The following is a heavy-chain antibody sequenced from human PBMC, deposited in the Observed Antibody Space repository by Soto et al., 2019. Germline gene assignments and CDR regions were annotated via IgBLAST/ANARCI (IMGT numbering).Heavy chain of an antibody. CDR1: GGSISSGGYY. D-gene: IGHD1-26*01. CDR2: IYYSGST. V-gene: IGHV4-31*03. CDR3: AREGGIVGATAADY. J-gene: IGHJ4*02. Sequence: QVQLQESGPGLVKPSQTLSLTCTVSGGSISSGGYYWSWIRQHPGKGLEWIGYIYYSGSTYYNPSLKSRVTISVETSKKQFYLKLSSVTAADTAVYYCAREGGIVGATAADYWGQGTLVTVSS.